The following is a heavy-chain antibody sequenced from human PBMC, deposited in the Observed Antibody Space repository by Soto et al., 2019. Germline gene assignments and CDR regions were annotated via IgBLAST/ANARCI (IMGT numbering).Heavy chain of an antibody. D-gene: IGHD2-2*01. CDR2: INHSGST. V-gene: IGHV4-34*01. CDR3: ARGPRYQLIPYGMDV. Sequence: SETLSLTCAVYGGSFSGYYWSWIRQPPGKGLEWIGEINHSGSTNYNPSLKSRVTISVDTSKNQFSLKLSSVTAADTALYYCARGPRYQLIPYGMDVWGQGTTVT. J-gene: IGHJ6*02. CDR1: GGSFSGYY.